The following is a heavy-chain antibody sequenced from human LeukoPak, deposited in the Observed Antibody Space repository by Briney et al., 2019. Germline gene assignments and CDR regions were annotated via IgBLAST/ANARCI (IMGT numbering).Heavy chain of an antibody. CDR1: GFTFSNYN. D-gene: IGHD3-22*01. V-gene: IGHV3-30*02. J-gene: IGHJ4*02. CDR3: AKDSAYYYDSSGYYYD. CDR2: IRYDGSNK. Sequence: PGGSLRLSCSASGFTFSNYNMNWVRQAPGKGLEWVAFIRYDGSNKYYADSVKGRFTISRDNSKNTLYLQMNSLRAEDTAVYYCAKDSAYYYDSSGYYYDWGQGTLVTVSS.